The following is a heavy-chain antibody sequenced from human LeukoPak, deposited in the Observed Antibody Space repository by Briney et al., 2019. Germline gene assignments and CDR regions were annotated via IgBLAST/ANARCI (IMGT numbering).Heavy chain of an antibody. Sequence: PSETLSLTCTVSGFSVSSVYYGGWIRQPPGKGLEWIGSIYRSGSTYYNPSLKSRVTISVDTSKNHFSLKLTSVTAAETAVYYCASVSARYSSVLGIYYYYYMDVWGKGTTVTVSS. D-gene: IGHD6-19*01. CDR3: ASVSARYSSVLGIYYYYYMDV. CDR1: GFSVSSVYY. CDR2: IYRSGST. V-gene: IGHV4-38-2*02. J-gene: IGHJ6*03.